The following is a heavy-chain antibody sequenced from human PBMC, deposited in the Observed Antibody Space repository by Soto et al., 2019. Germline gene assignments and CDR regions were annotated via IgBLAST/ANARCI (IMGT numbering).Heavy chain of an antibody. CDR2: ISYDGNDK. V-gene: IGHV3-30-3*01. CDR1: GFTFSSYA. J-gene: IGHJ6*02. Sequence: QVQLVESGGGVVQPGRSLRLSCAASGFTFSSYAMHWVRQAPGKGLEWVAIISYDGNDKYYADSVKGRFTISRDNSKNTLYLQMNSLRAEDTSVYYCARREGQWRGHYYYYGMDVWGQGTTVTVSS. D-gene: IGHD6-19*01. CDR3: ARREGQWRGHYYYYGMDV.